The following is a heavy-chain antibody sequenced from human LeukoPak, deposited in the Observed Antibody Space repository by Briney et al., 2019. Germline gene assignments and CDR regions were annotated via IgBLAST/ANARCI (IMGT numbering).Heavy chain of an antibody. CDR3: AVGSISFGDY. Sequence: GASVKVSCKVSGYTLTALSMHWVRQAPVKGLEWMGSFDPEDGETIYAQKFQGRVTMTEDTSTDTALMELNSLRSEDTAIYYCAVGSISFGDYWGQGTLVTVSS. CDR1: GYTLTALS. D-gene: IGHD3-16*01. CDR2: FDPEDGET. J-gene: IGHJ4*02. V-gene: IGHV1-24*01.